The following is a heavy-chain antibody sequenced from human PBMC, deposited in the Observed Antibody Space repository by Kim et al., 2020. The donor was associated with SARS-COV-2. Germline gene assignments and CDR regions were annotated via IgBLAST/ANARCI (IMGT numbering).Heavy chain of an antibody. V-gene: IGHV3-48*02. CDR2: SSRSGNTV. CDR1: GFMFSSYS. D-gene: IGHD3-10*01. Sequence: GGSLRLSCAVSGFMFSSYSMNWVRQAPGKGLEWISYSSRSGNTVYYADSLKGRITISRDNAYNSLYLQMNSLRDEDTAVYYCARGGLGGYSSGSYYYYGMDVWGQGTTVTVSS. J-gene: IGHJ6*02. CDR3: ARGGLGGYSSGSYYYYGMDV.